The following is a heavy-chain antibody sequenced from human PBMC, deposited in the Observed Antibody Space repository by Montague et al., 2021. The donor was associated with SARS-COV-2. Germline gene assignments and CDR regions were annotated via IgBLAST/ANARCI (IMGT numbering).Heavy chain of an antibody. Sequence: SLRLSCAASGFTVNTNFMTWVRQAPGKGLEWISIIYSGGVTYYSDSVKGRFTISRDDSTNTVYLQMNSLRAEDTATYFCARSITLPAFLASWGQGTLVTVSS. CDR1: GFTVNTNF. J-gene: IGHJ5*02. V-gene: IGHV3-53*01. CDR2: IYSGGVT. CDR3: ARSITLPAFLAS. D-gene: IGHD2/OR15-2a*01.